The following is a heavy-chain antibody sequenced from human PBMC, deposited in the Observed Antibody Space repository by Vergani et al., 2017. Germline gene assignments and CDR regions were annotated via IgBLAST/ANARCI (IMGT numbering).Heavy chain of an antibody. D-gene: IGHD2-2*01. CDR2: MNPNSGNT. Sequence: QVQLVQSGAEVKKPGASVKVSCTASGYTFTSYDINWLRQATGQGLEWMGWMNPNSGNTGYAQKYQGRVTITRNTSISTAYMELSSLRSEDTAVYYCARVLCSSTSCPYYYGMDVWGQGTTVTVSS. CDR3: ARVLCSSTSCPYYYGMDV. CDR1: GYTFTSYD. J-gene: IGHJ6*02. V-gene: IGHV1-8*03.